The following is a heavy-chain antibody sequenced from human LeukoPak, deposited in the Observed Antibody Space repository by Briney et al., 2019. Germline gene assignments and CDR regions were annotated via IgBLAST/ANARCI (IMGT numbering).Heavy chain of an antibody. V-gene: IGHV4-30-4*08. CDR2: IYYSGST. J-gene: IGHJ4*02. CDR3: ARGHSGSYYFDY. Sequence: SETLSLTCTVSGGYISTSNYYWGWIRQPPGKGLEWIGNIYYSGSTYYNPSLKSRVTISVDTSKNQFSLKLSSVTAADTAVYYCARGHSGSYYFDYWGQGTLITVSS. D-gene: IGHD1-26*01. CDR1: GGYISTSNYY.